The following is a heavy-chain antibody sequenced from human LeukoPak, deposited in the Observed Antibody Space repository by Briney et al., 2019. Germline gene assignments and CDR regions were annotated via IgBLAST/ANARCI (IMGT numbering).Heavy chain of an antibody. D-gene: IGHD5-18*01. CDR2: ISYDGSNK. CDR3: AKDRGYSYGYFDY. V-gene: IGHV3-30*18. CDR1: RFTFSSYG. J-gene: IGHJ4*02. Sequence: GRSLRLSCAASRFTFSSYGMHWLRQAPGNGLEWVALISYDGSNKYYTDSVKGRFTISRDNSKNTLYLQMDSLRAEDTAVYYCAKDRGYSYGYFDYWGQGTLVTVSS.